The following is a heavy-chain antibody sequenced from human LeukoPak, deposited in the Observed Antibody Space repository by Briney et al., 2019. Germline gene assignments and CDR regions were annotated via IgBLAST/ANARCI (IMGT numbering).Heavy chain of an antibody. CDR2: ISSSSDTK. D-gene: IGHD3-10*01. CDR3: AREGGGHYGSGSDYYYYGMDV. Sequence: GGSLRLSCAASGFNFRIYSLNWVRQAPGKGLEWVSYISSSSDTKYYADSVKGRFTISRDNAENSVYLQMNSLRAEDTAVYYCAREGGGHYGSGSDYYYYGMDVWGQGTTSPSP. V-gene: IGHV3-48*01. J-gene: IGHJ6*02. CDR1: GFNFRIYS.